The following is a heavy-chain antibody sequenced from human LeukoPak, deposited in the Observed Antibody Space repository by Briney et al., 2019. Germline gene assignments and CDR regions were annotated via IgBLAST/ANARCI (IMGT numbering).Heavy chain of an antibody. CDR2: INSDGGST. Sequence: GGSLRLSCTASGFTFSSYWMHWVRQAPGKGLVWVSRINSDGGSTSYADSVKGRFTISRDNSKNTLYPQMNSLRAEDTAVYYCWPVNPIDYWGQGTLVTVSS. CDR1: GFTFSSYW. V-gene: IGHV3-74*01. J-gene: IGHJ4*02. D-gene: IGHD1-14*01. CDR3: WPVNPIDY.